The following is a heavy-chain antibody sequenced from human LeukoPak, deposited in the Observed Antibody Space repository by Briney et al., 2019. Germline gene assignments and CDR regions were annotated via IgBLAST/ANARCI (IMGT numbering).Heavy chain of an antibody. J-gene: IGHJ6*03. D-gene: IGHD2-15*01. V-gene: IGHV3-66*01. CDR2: IYSGGST. Sequence: PGGSLRLSCAASGFTVSSNYMSWVRQAPGKGLEWVSVIYSGGSTYYADSVKGRFTISRDNSKNTLYLQMNSLRAEDTAVYYCARVPLYCSGGSCYVGDYYYYYIDVWGKGTTVTVSS. CDR3: ARVPLYCSGGSCYVGDYYYYYIDV. CDR1: GFTVSSNY.